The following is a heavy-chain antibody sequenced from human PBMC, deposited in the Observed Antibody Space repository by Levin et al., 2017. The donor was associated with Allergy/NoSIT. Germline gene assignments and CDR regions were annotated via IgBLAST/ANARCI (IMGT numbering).Heavy chain of an antibody. D-gene: IGHD2-15*01. V-gene: IGHV3-48*01. J-gene: IGHJ3*02. Sequence: PGGSLRLSCAASGFTFSSYSMNWVRQAPGKGLEWVSYISSSSSTIYYADSVKGRFTISRDNAKNSLYLQMNSLRAEDTAVYYCARDTGYCSGGSCYSSDGFDIWGQGTMVTVSS. CDR1: GFTFSSYS. CDR2: ISSSSSTI. CDR3: ARDTGYCSGGSCYSSDGFDI.